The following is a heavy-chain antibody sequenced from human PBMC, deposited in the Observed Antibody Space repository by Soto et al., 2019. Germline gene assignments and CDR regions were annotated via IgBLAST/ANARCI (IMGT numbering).Heavy chain of an antibody. J-gene: IGHJ4*02. Sequence: SETLSLTCTVSGGSISSYYWSWIRQPPGKGLEWIGYIYYSGSTNYNPSLKSRVTISVDTSKNQFSLKLSSVTAADTAVYYCARGRVVVVAATSGSRQPFDYWGQGTLVTVSS. CDR1: GGSISSYY. CDR3: ARGRVVVVAATSGSRQPFDY. CDR2: IYYSGST. D-gene: IGHD2-15*01. V-gene: IGHV4-59*12.